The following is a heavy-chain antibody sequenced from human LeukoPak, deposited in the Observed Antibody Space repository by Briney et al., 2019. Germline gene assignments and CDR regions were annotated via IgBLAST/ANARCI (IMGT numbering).Heavy chain of an antibody. J-gene: IGHJ6*02. CDR1: GFTFSSYA. D-gene: IGHD1-14*01. V-gene: IGHV3-23*01. Sequence: GGSLRLSCAASGFTFSSYAMSWVRQAPGKGLEWVSAISGNGGSTYYADSVKGRFTISRDNSKNTLYLQMNSLRAEDTAVYYCAKDPLSPEYYYYYYGMDVWGQGTLVTVSS. CDR3: AKDPLSPEYYYYYYGMDV. CDR2: ISGNGGST.